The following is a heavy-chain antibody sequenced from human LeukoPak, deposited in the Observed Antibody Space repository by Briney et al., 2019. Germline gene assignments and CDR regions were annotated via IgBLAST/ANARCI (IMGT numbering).Heavy chain of an antibody. D-gene: IGHD4-17*01. CDR1: GLTVSSNY. Sequence: GGSLRLSCVVSGLTVSSNYMSWVRQAPGKGLEWVSVIYSGGTTNYADSVKGRFLVYRDNSKNTLYLQMYSLRAEDTAVYYCASKLTTGYWGQGTLVTVSS. CDR2: IYSGGTT. V-gene: IGHV3-66*01. J-gene: IGHJ4*02. CDR3: ASKLTTGY.